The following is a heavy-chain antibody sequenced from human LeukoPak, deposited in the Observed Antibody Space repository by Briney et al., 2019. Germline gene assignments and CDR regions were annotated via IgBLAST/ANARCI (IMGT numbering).Heavy chain of an antibody. D-gene: IGHD6-13*01. J-gene: IGHJ4*02. CDR3: ARDHYEIAAAGTPTY. CDR2: ISHTGDTI. CDR1: GFTFDYFS. Sequence: GGSLRLSCAASGFTFDYFSMNWVRQAPGKGLEWLLYISHTGDTIYYADSVKGRFTISRDNSKNTLYLQMNSLRAEDTAVYYCARDHYEIAAAGTPTYWGQGTLVTVSS. V-gene: IGHV3-48*01.